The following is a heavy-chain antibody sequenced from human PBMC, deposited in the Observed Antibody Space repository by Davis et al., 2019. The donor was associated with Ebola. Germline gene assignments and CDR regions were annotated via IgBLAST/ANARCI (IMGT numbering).Heavy chain of an antibody. CDR3: ATLYGGAYFDY. V-gene: IGHV3-23*01. D-gene: IGHD4/OR15-4a*01. Sequence: GESLKISCAASGFTFSSYAMSWVRQAPGKGLEWVSAISGSGGSTYYADSVKGRFTISRDNSKNTLYLQMNSLRAEDTAVYYCATLYGGAYFDYWGQGTLVTVSS. CDR1: GFTFSSYA. J-gene: IGHJ4*02. CDR2: ISGSGGST.